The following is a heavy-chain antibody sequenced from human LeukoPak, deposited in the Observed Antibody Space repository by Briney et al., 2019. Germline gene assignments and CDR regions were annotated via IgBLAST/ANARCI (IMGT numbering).Heavy chain of an antibody. CDR1: GFTFSSNY. Sequence: PGGSLRLSCAASGFTFSSNYMSWVRQAPGKGLEWVSVIYSGDTTYYSDSVRGRFTISRDNSKNTLYLQMNSLRAEDTAVYYCARDGGLYYFDYWGHGTLVTVSS. CDR2: IYSGDTT. D-gene: IGHD3-16*01. J-gene: IGHJ4*01. CDR3: ARDGGLYYFDY. V-gene: IGHV3-53*01.